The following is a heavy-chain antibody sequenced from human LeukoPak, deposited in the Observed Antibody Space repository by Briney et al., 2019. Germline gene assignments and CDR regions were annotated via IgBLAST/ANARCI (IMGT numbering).Heavy chain of an antibody. J-gene: IGHJ5*02. Sequence: ASVKVSCKASGATFSSYAISWVRQAPGQGLEWMGGIIPIFGIANYAQKFQGRVTITADESTSTAYMELSSLRSEDTAVYYCATRPGYNWFDPWGQGTLVTVSS. CDR3: ATRPGYNWFDP. V-gene: IGHV1-69*13. CDR2: IIPIFGIA. CDR1: GATFSSYA.